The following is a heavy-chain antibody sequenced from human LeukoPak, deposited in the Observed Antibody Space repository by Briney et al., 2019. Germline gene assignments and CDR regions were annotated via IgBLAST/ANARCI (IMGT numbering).Heavy chain of an antibody. D-gene: IGHD4-17*01. V-gene: IGHV4-59*01. CDR1: GGSISSYY. CDR3: ARGGVTPNYGDLRAYYYYYMDV. CDR2: IYYSGST. J-gene: IGHJ6*03. Sequence: SETLSLTCTVSGGSISSYYWSWIRQPPGKGLEWIGYIYYSGSTNYNPSLKSRVTISVDTSKNQFSLKLSSVTAADTAVYYCARGGVTPNYGDLRAYYYYYMDVWGKGTTVTVSS.